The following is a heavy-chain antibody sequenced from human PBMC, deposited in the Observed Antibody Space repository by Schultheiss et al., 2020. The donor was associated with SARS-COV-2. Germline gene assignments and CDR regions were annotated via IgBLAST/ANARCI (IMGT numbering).Heavy chain of an antibody. CDR2: IWYDGSNK. J-gene: IGHJ4*02. Sequence: GESLKISCAASGFTFSSYGMHWVRQAPGKGLEWVAVIWYDGSNKYYADSVKGRFTISRDNSKNTLYLQMNSLRAEDTAVYYCAKGPTSITMIVVPLDYWGQGTLVTVSS. CDR1: GFTFSSYG. D-gene: IGHD3-22*01. CDR3: AKGPTSITMIVVPLDY. V-gene: IGHV3-33*06.